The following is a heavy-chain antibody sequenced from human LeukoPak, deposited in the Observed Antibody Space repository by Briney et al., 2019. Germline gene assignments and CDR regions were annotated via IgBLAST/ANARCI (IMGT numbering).Heavy chain of an antibody. J-gene: IGHJ4*02. Sequence: ASVKVSCKASGYTFTSYYMHWVRQAPGQGLEWMGIINPSGGSTSYAQKFQGRVTMTRDTSTSTVYMVLSSLRSEDTAVYYCATVAGDQYTYDYWGQGTLVTVSS. D-gene: IGHD2-2*02. V-gene: IGHV1-46*01. CDR3: ATVAGDQYTYDY. CDR1: GYTFTSYY. CDR2: INPSGGST.